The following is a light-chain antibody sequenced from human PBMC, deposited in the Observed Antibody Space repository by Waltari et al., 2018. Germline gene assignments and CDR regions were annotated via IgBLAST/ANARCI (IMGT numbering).Light chain of an antibody. CDR3: SSYTSSSTLEV. J-gene: IGLJ2*01. CDR2: AVS. V-gene: IGLV2-14*03. Sequence: QSALTQPASVSGSPGQSITISCTGTSSDVGGYNYVSWYQQHPGKAPKLMIYAVSNRPSGVSNRSSGSKSGNTASPTISGLQAEDEADYYCSSYTSSSTLEVFGGGTKLTVL. CDR1: SSDVGGYNY.